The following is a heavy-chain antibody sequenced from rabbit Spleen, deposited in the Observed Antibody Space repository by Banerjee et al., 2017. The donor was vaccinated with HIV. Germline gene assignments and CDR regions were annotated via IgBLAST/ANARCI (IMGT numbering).Heavy chain of an antibody. D-gene: IGHD3-3*01. Sequence: QEHLEESGGDLVKPEGSLTLTCTASGLDFSSSYWLCWVRQAPGKGLEWIGCIDTTGSGSTYYASWAKGRFTLSKPSSTTVTLQMTSLTAADTATYFCARRPSTHYNLWGPGTLVTVS. CDR1: GLDFSSSYW. CDR2: IDTTGSGST. CDR3: ARRPSTHYNL. J-gene: IGHJ4*01. V-gene: IGHV1S45*01.